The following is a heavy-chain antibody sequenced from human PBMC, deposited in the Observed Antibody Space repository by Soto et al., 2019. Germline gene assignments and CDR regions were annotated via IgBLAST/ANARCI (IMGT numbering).Heavy chain of an antibody. CDR1: GFTFSSYA. D-gene: IGHD5-12*01. V-gene: IGHV3-23*01. CDR2: ISGSGGGT. CDR3: AKFIIIVATIYPPFHYGMDV. Sequence: GGSLRLSCAASGFTFSSYAMSWVRQAPGKGQEWVSAISGSGGGTYYADSVKGRFTISRDNSKNTLYLQMNSLRAEDTAVYYCAKFIIIVATIYPPFHYGMDVWGQGTTVTVSS. J-gene: IGHJ6*02.